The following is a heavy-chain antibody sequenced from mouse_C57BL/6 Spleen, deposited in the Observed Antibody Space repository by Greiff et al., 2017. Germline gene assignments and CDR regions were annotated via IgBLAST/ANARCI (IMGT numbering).Heavy chain of an antibody. J-gene: IGHJ4*01. D-gene: IGHD4-1*01. CDR2: ISSGGYYF. CDR3: TRANWDVPLYYYAMDY. Sequence: EVQLQESGEGLVKPGGSLKLSCAASGFTFSSYALSWVRQTPEKRLEWVAYISSGGYYFYSADTVTGRFTISRDNDRNTMYLQMSSLKSEDTAMYYCTRANWDVPLYYYAMDYWGQGTSVTVSS. CDR1: GFTFSSYA. V-gene: IGHV5-9-1*02.